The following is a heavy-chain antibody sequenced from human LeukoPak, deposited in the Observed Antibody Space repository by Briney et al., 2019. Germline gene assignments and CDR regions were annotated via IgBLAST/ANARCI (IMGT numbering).Heavy chain of an antibody. V-gene: IGHV4-59*06. J-gene: IGHJ4*02. Sequence: PSETLSLTCAVYGGSFSGYYWSWIRQPPGKGLEWIGYIYYSGSTYYNPSLKSRVTISVDTSKNQFSLKLSSVTAADTAVYYCAMGILLFDYWGQGTLVTVSS. D-gene: IGHD2-15*01. CDR1: GGSFSGYY. CDR3: AMGILLFDY. CDR2: IYYSGST.